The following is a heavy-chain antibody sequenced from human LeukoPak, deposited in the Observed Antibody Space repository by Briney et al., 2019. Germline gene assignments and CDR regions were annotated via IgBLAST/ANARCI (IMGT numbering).Heavy chain of an antibody. V-gene: IGHV3-30*18. Sequence: PGRSLRLSCAASGFTFSSYGMHWVRQAPGKGLEWVAVISYDGSNKYYADSVKGRFTISRDNSKNTLYLQMNSLRAEDTAVYYCAKDFFWAVTTFPNYCMDVWGQGTTVTVSS. CDR2: ISYDGSNK. D-gene: IGHD4-17*01. J-gene: IGHJ6*02. CDR3: AKDFFWAVTTFPNYCMDV. CDR1: GFTFSSYG.